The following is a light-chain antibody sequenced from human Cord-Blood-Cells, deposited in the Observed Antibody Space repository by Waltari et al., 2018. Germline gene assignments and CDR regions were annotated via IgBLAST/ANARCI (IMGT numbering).Light chain of an antibody. Sequence: QSALTQPASVSGSPGQSLTLSCPGTSSHVGGYNYVPWYQQHPGKAPKLMIYEVSNRSSGVSNRFSGSKSGNTASLTISGLQAEDEADYYCSSYTSSSTLYVFGTGTKVTVL. V-gene: IGLV2-14*01. J-gene: IGLJ1*01. CDR2: EVS. CDR1: SSHVGGYNY. CDR3: SSYTSSSTLYV.